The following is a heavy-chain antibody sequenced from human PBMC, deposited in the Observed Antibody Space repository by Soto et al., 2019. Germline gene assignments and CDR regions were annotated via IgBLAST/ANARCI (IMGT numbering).Heavy chain of an antibody. CDR3: VKDPSSSRRWEYYFDY. CDR1: GFTFSSYA. V-gene: IGHV3-64D*06. J-gene: IGHJ4*02. Sequence: PGGSLRLSCSASGFTFSSYAMHWVRQAPGKGLEYVSAISSNGGSTYYADSVKGRFTISRDNSKNTLYLQMSSLRAEDTAVYYCVKDPSSSRRWEYYFDYWGQGTLVTVSS. CDR2: ISSNGGST. D-gene: IGHD6-13*01.